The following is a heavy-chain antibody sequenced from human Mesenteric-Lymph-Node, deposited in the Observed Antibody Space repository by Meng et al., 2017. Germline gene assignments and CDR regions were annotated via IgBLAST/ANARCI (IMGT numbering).Heavy chain of an antibody. CDR2: IYSGGST. J-gene: IGHJ4*02. D-gene: IGHD2-21*02. CDR1: GLSVSSNY. V-gene: IGHV3-66*02. CDR3: ARGGGACCGGDCLPTFDY. Sequence: GESLKISCAASGLSVSSNYMSWVRQAPGKGLEWVAVIYSGGSTYYADSVKGRFTISRDNSKNTLYLQMYTLRAEDTAVYYCARGGGACCGGDCLPTFDYWGQGTLVTVSS.